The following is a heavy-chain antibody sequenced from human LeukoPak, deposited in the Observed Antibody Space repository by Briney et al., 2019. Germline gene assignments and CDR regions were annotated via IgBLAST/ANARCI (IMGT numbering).Heavy chain of an antibody. V-gene: IGHV3-33*01. CDR3: ARALGFQYCSGGSCYELDY. CDR1: GFTFSSYG. D-gene: IGHD2-15*01. CDR2: IWYDGSNK. Sequence: GGSLRLSCAASGFTFSSYGMHWVRQAPGKGLEWVAVIWYDGSNKYYAYSVKGRFTISRDNSKNTLYLQMNSLRAEDTAVYYCARALGFQYCSGGSCYELDYWGQGTLVTVSS. J-gene: IGHJ4*02.